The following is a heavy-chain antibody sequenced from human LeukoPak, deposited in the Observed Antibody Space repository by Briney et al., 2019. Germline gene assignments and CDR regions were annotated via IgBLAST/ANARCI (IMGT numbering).Heavy chain of an antibody. Sequence: ASVKVSCKASGYTFKTSGISWLRQAPGQGLEWMGWISGYNGNTNYGQKIQDRVTMTTDIPTSTAYMELRSLSSDDTAMYYCAKGGVAAAGTPTYWGQGTLVIVFS. CDR1: GYTFKTSG. V-gene: IGHV1-18*01. CDR3: AKGGVAAAGTPTY. CDR2: ISGYNGNT. D-gene: IGHD6-13*01. J-gene: IGHJ4*02.